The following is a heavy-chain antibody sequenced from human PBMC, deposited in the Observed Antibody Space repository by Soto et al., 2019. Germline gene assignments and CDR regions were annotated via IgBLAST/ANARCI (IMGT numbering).Heavy chain of an antibody. D-gene: IGHD1-26*01. CDR3: ARGETLDRLQDDYYYGRDV. CDR1: GYTFTSYG. CDR2: ISAYNGNT. J-gene: IGHJ6*02. V-gene: IGHV1-18*01. Sequence: QVQLVQSGAEVKKPGASVKVSCKASGYTFTSYGISWVRQAPGQGLEWMGWISAYNGNTNYAQKLQGRVTMTTDTSTSTAYMEPRRLRSADTAVYYCARGETLDRLQDDYYYGRDVWGQGTTVTVAS.